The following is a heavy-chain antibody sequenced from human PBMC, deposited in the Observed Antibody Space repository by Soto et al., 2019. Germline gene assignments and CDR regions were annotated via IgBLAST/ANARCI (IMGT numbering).Heavy chain of an antibody. J-gene: IGHJ5*02. D-gene: IGHD1-26*01. CDR3: AKALPGELLPTCFDP. CDR2: ISGSGSST. Sequence: EVQLLESGGGLVQPGGSLRLSCAASGFTFSSYAMIWVRQAPGKGLEWVSVISGSGSSTYYVDSVKGRFTISRDNAQNTLYLQMNSLRVEDTALYYCAKALPGELLPTCFDPWGQGTLVTVSS. V-gene: IGHV3-23*01. CDR1: GFTFSSYA.